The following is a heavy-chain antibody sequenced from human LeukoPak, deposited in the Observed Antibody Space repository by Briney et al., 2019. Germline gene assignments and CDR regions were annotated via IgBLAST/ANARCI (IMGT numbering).Heavy chain of an antibody. Sequence: PSETLSLTCTVSGYSISSGYYWGWIRQPPGKGLEWIGSIYHSGSTNYNPSLKSRVTISVDKSKNQFSLKLSSVTAADTAVYYCARGTTVTRRHFDYWGQGTLVTVSS. J-gene: IGHJ4*02. V-gene: IGHV4-38-2*02. D-gene: IGHD4-17*01. CDR3: ARGTTVTRRHFDY. CDR2: IYHSGST. CDR1: GYSISSGYY.